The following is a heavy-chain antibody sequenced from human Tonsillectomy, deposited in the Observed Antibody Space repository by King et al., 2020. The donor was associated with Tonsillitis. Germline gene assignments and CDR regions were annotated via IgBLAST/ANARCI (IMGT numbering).Heavy chain of an antibody. J-gene: IGHJ6*03. V-gene: IGHV1-46*03. D-gene: IGHD2-15*01. CDR1: GYTFTSYY. Sequence: QLVQSGAEVKKPGASVKVSCKASGYTFTSYYMHWVRQAPGQGLEWMGIINPSGGSTSYAQKFQGRVTMTRDTSTSTVYMELSSLRSEDTAVYYCAREGVGYFSGGSCYGDYYYYYYMDVWGKGTTVTVSS. CDR3: AREGVGYFSGGSCYGDYYYYYYMDV. CDR2: INPSGGST.